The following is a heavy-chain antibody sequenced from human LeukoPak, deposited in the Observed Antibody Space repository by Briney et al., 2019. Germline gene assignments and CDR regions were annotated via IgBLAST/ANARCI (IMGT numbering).Heavy chain of an antibody. Sequence: PSETLSLTCTVSGGSISGYYWSWIRQPQGQGLEWIGYIYYSGSTNYNPSLKSRVTISVDTSKNQFSLKLSSVTAADTAVYYCARHDKGSNNWNDEAHAFDIWGQGTMVTVSS. CDR1: GGSISGYY. J-gene: IGHJ3*02. CDR3: ARHDKGSNNWNDEAHAFDI. D-gene: IGHD1-20*01. CDR2: IYYSGST. V-gene: IGHV4-59*08.